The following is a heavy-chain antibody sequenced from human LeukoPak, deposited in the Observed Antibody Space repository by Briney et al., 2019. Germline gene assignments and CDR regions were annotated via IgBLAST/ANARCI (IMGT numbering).Heavy chain of an antibody. J-gene: IGHJ6*02. V-gene: IGHV4-59*01. CDR1: GGSISSYY. D-gene: IGHD5-18*01. Sequence: SETLSLTCTVSGGSISSYYWSWIRQPPGKGLEWIGYIYYSGSTNYNPSLKSRVTISVDTSKNQFSLKLSSVTAADTAVYYCARDGYSYGYGPYYCGMDVWGQGTTVTVSS. CDR2: IYYSGST. CDR3: ARDGYSYGYGPYYCGMDV.